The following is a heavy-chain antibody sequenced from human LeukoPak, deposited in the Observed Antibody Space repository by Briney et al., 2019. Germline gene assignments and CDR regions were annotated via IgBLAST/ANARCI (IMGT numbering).Heavy chain of an antibody. CDR1: GFTFGDYA. Sequence: GGSLRLSCTASGFTFGDYAMSWFRQAPGKGLEWVGFIRSKAYGGTTEYAASVKGRFTISRDDSKSIAYLQMNSLKTEDTAVYYCTRAFKSPYCGGDCYSVHFDYWGQGTLVTVSS. V-gene: IGHV3-49*03. D-gene: IGHD2-21*02. CDR2: IRSKAYGGTT. CDR3: TRAFKSPYCGGDCYSVHFDY. J-gene: IGHJ4*02.